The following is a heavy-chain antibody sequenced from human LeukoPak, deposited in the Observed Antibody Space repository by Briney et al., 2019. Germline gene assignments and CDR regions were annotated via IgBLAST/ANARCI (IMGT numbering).Heavy chain of an antibody. CDR2: IYYSGST. V-gene: IGHV4-28*01. J-gene: IGHJ6*03. CDR3: ARMRIQLDYYYYMDV. D-gene: IGHD5-18*01. CDR1: GYSISSSNW. Sequence: SDTLSPTCAVSGYSISSSNWWGWIRQPPGKGLEWIGYIYYSGSTYYNPSLKSRVTMSVDTSKNQFSLKLSSVTAVDTAVYYCARMRIQLDYYYYMDVWGKGTTVTVSS.